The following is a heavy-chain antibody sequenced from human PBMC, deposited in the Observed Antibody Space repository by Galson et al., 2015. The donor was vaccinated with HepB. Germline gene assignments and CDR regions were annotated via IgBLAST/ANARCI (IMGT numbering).Heavy chain of an antibody. V-gene: IGHV3-30*18. CDR3: AKGGTSGQYYYDSSGYY. Sequence: SLRLSCAASGFTFSTYGMHWVRQAPGKGLEWVAVILNDGSNKYYVDSVKGRFTISRDNSKDTLYLQMDSLRPEDTAVYYCAKGGTSGQYYYDSSGYYWGQGTLVTVSS. D-gene: IGHD3-22*01. CDR2: ILNDGSNK. J-gene: IGHJ4*02. CDR1: GFTFSTYG.